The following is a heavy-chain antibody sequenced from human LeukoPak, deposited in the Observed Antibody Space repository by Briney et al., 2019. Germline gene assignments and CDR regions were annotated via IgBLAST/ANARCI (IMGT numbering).Heavy chain of an antibody. V-gene: IGHV3-23*01. D-gene: IGHD3-22*01. CDR2: ISGSGGST. J-gene: IGHJ4*02. CDR1: GFTFSSCA. CDR3: AKDPTDFDSSGQTYFDY. Sequence: GGSLRLSCAASGFTFSSCAMSWVRQAPGKGLEWVLAISGSGGSTYYADSVKGRFTISRDNSKNTLYLQMNSLRAEDTAVYYCAKDPTDFDSSGQTYFDYWGQGTLVTVSS.